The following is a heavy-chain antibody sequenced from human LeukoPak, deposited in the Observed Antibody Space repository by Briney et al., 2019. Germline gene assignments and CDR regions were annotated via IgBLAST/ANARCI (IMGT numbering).Heavy chain of an antibody. CDR2: ILPGDSDSNI. Sequence: GESLKISCKDSGYSFTDYWIGWVRQMPGQGLEWMAVILPGDSDSNIRYSPSFQGHVTVSADKSITTAYLHWSSLQASDTAIYYCARHQTPGNAWYLNTVGFRFDSWGQGTLVTVSS. V-gene: IGHV5-51*01. CDR3: ARHQTPGNAWYLNTVGFRFDS. D-gene: IGHD6-19*01. CDR1: GYSFTDYW. J-gene: IGHJ4*02.